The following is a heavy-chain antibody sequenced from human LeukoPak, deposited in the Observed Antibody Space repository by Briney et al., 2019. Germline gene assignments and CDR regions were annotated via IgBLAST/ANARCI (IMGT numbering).Heavy chain of an antibody. CDR2: VYYTGST. J-gene: IGHJ6*03. Sequence: SETLSLTCIVSGGSISRHYWSWIRQPPGKGREGIGYVYYTGSTNYNPSLKSRVTISVDTSKSQFSLKLSSVTAADTAVYYCAGELASDYYYYMDVWGKGTTVTVSS. CDR1: GGSISRHY. V-gene: IGHV4-59*11. CDR3: AGELASDYYYYMDV.